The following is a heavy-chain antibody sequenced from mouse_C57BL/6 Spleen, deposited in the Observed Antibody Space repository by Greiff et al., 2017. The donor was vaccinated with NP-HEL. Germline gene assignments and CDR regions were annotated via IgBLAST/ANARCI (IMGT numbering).Heavy chain of an antibody. Sequence: VQLQQSGAELARPGASVKLSCKASGYTFTSYGLSWVKQRPGQGLEWIGEIYPASGNTYYNQKFKGKATLTADTSSSTAYMELRSLTSEDSAEYFCTRRGGLLGAMDYWGKGTSVTVSS. D-gene: IGHD2-3*01. CDR3: TRRGGLLGAMDY. CDR2: IYPASGNT. V-gene: IGHV1-81*01. J-gene: IGHJ4*01. CDR1: GYTFTSYG.